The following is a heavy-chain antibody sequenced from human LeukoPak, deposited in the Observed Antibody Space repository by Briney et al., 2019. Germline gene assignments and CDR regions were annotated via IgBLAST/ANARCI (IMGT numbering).Heavy chain of an antibody. V-gene: IGHV3-23*01. Sequence: GGSLRLSCAASGFTFSSYAMSWVRQAPGKGLEWVSAISGSGGSTYYADSVKGRFTISRGNSKNTLYLQMNSLRAEDTAVYYCAKKTSITGTTGNLGYWGQGTLVTVSS. CDR3: AKKTSITGTTGNLGY. J-gene: IGHJ4*02. CDR2: ISGSGGST. CDR1: GFTFSSYA. D-gene: IGHD1-20*01.